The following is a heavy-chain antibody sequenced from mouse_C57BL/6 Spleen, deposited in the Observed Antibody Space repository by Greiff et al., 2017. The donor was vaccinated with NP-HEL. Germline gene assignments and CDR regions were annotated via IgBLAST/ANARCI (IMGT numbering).Heavy chain of an antibody. CDR3: ARRDSYHAMDY. J-gene: IGHJ4*01. CDR2: IYPGGGYT. Sequence: VQLQQSGAELVRPGTSVKMSCKASGYTFTNYWIGWAKQRPGHGLEWIGDIYPGGGYTNYNEKFKGKATLTADKSSSTAYMQFSSLTSEDSAIYYCARRDSYHAMDYWGQGTSVTVSS. V-gene: IGHV1-63*01. CDR1: GYTFTNYW.